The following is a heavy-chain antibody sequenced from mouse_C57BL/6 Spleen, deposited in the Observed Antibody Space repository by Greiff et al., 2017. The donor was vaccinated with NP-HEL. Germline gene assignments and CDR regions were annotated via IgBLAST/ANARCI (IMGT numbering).Heavy chain of an antibody. D-gene: IGHD4-1*02. CDR3: ARQLGDYAMDY. J-gene: IGHJ4*01. CDR1: GYAFTNYL. Sequence: QLQQSGAELVRPGTSVKVSCKASGYAFTNYLIEWVKQRPGQGLEWIGVINPGSGGTNYNEKFKGKATLTADKSSSTAYMQLSSLTSEDSAVYFCARQLGDYAMDYWGQGTSVTVSS. V-gene: IGHV1-54*01. CDR2: INPGSGGT.